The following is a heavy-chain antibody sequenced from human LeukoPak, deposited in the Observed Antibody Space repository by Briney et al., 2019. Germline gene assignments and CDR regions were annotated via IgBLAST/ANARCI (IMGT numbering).Heavy chain of an antibody. V-gene: IGHV3-33*01. D-gene: IGHD4-23*01. CDR1: GFTFSSYG. CDR2: IWYDGSNK. J-gene: IGHJ4*02. Sequence: GRSLRLSCAASGFTFSSYGMHWVRQAPGKGLEWVAAIWYDGSNKYYADSVKGRFTISRDNPKNTLYLQMNSLRAEDTAVYYCAREASVGFFDYWGQGTLVTVSS. CDR3: AREASVGFFDY.